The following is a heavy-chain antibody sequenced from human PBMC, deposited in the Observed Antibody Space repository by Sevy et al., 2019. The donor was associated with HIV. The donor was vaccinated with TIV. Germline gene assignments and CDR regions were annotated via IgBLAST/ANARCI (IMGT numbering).Heavy chain of an antibody. Sequence: GGSLRLSCAASGFIFSSYDMNWVRQAPGKGLQWVSSISLSNTSMYYVDSVKGRFSISRDNARNSLSLQMNSLRAEDTAVYYCARSGYNYGGIDYWGQGTLVTVSS. J-gene: IGHJ4*02. CDR3: ARSGYNYGGIDY. CDR2: ISLSNTSM. CDR1: GFIFSSYD. V-gene: IGHV3-21*01. D-gene: IGHD5-18*01.